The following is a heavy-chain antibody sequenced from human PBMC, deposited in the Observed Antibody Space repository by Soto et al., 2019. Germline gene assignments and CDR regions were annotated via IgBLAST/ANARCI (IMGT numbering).Heavy chain of an antibody. D-gene: IGHD6-13*01. CDR2: IYYSGST. J-gene: IGHJ5*02. CDR1: GGSIRSSNFY. Sequence: PSETLSLTCTVTGGSIRSSNFYWAWIRQPPGKGLEWIGSIYYSGSTYYNPSLKSRVTISVDTSKNQFSLKLSSVTAADTAVYYCARSAGYSSSWYNWFDPWGQGTLVTVS. V-gene: IGHV4-39*01. CDR3: ARSAGYSSSWYNWFDP.